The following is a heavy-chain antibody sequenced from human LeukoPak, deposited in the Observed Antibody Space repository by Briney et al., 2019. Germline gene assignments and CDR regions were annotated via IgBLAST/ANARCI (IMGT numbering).Heavy chain of an antibody. V-gene: IGHV4-39*07. CDR3: ARIPWGYYDNLGGAFDI. D-gene: IGHD3-16*01. J-gene: IGHJ3*02. CDR2: LYYSLNT. Sequence: PSETVSLPCTVSGGSINSSSYVWGWIRQAPGRVLEWIGSLYYSLNTYYHPARQSRVTISVDKSHHLFSLELSSVTAAGPAVYYCARIPWGYYDNLGGAFDIWGQETMVTVSS. CDR1: GGSINSSSYV.